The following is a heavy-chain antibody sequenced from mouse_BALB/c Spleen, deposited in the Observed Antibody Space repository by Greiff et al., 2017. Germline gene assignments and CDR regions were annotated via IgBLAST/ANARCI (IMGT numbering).Heavy chain of an antibody. CDR2: INPYNGAT. J-gene: IGHJ3*01. CDR3: ARDYDYDGPFAY. Sequence: EVQLQQSGPELVKPGASVKISCKASGYSFTGYYMHWVKQSHVKSLEWIGRINPYNGATSYNQNFKDKASLTVDKSSSTAYMELHSLTSEDSAVYYCARDYDYDGPFAYWGQGTLVTVSA. V-gene: IGHV1-26*01. D-gene: IGHD2-4*01. CDR1: GYSFTGYY.